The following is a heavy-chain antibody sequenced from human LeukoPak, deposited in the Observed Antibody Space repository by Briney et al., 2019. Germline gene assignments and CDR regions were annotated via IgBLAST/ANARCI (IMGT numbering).Heavy chain of an antibody. D-gene: IGHD6-19*01. Sequence: SVSVSCKASGGTFSSYAISWVRRAPGQGLEWMGRIIPILGIANYAQKFQGRVTITADKSTSTAYMELSSLRSEDTAVYYCARDTMWVAVAGTSALDYCGQGALFSVSS. CDR1: GGTFSSYA. CDR3: ARDTMWVAVAGTSALDY. V-gene: IGHV1-69*04. CDR2: IIPILGIA. J-gene: IGHJ4*02.